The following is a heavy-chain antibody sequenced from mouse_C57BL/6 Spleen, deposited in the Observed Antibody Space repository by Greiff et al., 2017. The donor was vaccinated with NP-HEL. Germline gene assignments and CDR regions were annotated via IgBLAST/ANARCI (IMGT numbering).Heavy chain of an antibody. V-gene: IGHV5-6*01. D-gene: IGHD4-1*01. J-gene: IGHJ3*01. Sequence: EVQVVESGGDLVKPGGSLKLSCAASGFTFSSYGMSWVRQTPDKRLEWVATISSGGSYTYYPDSVKGRFPISRDNAKNTLYLQMSSLKSEDTAMYYCARRTGTGFAYWGQGTLVTVSA. CDR2: ISSGGSYT. CDR3: ARRTGTGFAY. CDR1: GFTFSSYG.